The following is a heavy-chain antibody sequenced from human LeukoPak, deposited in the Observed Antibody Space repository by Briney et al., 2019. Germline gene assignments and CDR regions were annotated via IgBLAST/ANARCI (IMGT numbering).Heavy chain of an antibody. J-gene: IGHJ4*02. CDR2: IYYSGST. Sequence: PSETLSLTCTVSGGSISSSGYYWGWIRQPPGKGLEWIGSIYYSGSTLYNPSLKSRVAISVDTSKNQFSLKLSSVTAADTAVYYCARNLRVAAAGTLIWDYWGQGTLVTVSS. CDR3: ARNLRVAAAGTLIWDY. D-gene: IGHD6-13*01. CDR1: GGSISSSGYY. V-gene: IGHV4-39*07.